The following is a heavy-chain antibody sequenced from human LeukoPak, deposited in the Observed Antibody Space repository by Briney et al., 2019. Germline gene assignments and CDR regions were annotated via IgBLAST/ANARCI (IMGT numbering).Heavy chain of an antibody. D-gene: IGHD1-26*01. Sequence: SGTLSLTCTVSGGPISSSSYYWGWIRQPPGKGLEWIGSIYYSGSTYYNPSLKSRVTISVDTSKNQFSLKLSSVTAADTAVYYCARREREVGAFDYWGQGTLVTVSS. CDR3: ARREREVGAFDY. J-gene: IGHJ4*02. V-gene: IGHV4-39*01. CDR1: GGPISSSSYY. CDR2: IYYSGST.